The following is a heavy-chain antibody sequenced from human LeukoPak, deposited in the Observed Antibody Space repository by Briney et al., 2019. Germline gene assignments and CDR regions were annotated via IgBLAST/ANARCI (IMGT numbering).Heavy chain of an antibody. CDR1: GGSFSDYY. CDR3: ARGPRLPSRSTPAVPHV. CDR2: INHSGTT. J-gene: IGHJ6*04. V-gene: IGHV4-34*01. D-gene: IGHD2/OR15-2a*01. Sequence: TTSETLSLTCAVYGGSFSDYYWNWIRQPPGKGLEWIGEINHSGTTNYNPSLKSRVTISVDTSKNQFSLRLSSVTAADTAVYYCARGPRLPSRSTPAVPHVWGKGTTVTVSA.